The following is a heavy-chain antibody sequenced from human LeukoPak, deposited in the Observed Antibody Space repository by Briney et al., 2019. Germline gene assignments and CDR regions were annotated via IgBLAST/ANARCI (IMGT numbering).Heavy chain of an antibody. D-gene: IGHD3-10*01. J-gene: IGHJ3*02. V-gene: IGHV4-39*07. CDR2: IYYSGST. CDR3: GGASIWFGELPDAFDI. CDR1: GGFIGSSSYY. Sequence: SETLSLTCTVSGGFIGSSSYYWGWSRQPPGKGLEWIGSIYYSGSTYYNPSLKSRVTISVDTSKNQFSLKLSSVTAADTAVYYCGGASIWFGELPDAFDIWGQGTMVTVSS.